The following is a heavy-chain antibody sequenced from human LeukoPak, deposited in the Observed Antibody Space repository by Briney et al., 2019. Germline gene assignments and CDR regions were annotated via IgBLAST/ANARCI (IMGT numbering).Heavy chain of an antibody. CDR1: GGSFSGYY. J-gene: IGHJ4*02. V-gene: IGHV4-59*10. CDR3: ARAHYYGSISIDY. Sequence: SEALSLTCAVYGGSFSGYYSSWIRQPAGKGLEWIGRIYPSGSTKYNPSLKSRVTISLDTSKNQFSLKLSSVTAADTAVYYCARAHYYGSISIDYWGQGTLVTVSS. D-gene: IGHD3-10*01. CDR2: IYPSGST.